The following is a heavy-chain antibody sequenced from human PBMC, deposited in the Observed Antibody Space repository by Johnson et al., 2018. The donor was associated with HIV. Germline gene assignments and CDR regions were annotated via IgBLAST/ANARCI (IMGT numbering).Heavy chain of an antibody. CDR1: GFTFDDYT. D-gene: IGHD1-7*01. CDR3: AKETKSKAFDI. J-gene: IGHJ3*02. V-gene: IGHV3-43*01. CDR2: ISWDGGST. Sequence: VQLVESGGVVVQPGGSLRLSCAASGFTFDDYTMHWVRQAPGKGLEWVSLISWDGGSTYYADSVKGRFTISRDNSKHSLYLQMNSLRTEDTALYYCAKETKSKAFDIWGQGTMVTVSS.